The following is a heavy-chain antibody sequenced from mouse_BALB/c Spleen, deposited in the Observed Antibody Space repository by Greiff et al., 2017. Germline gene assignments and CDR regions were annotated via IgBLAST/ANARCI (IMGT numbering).Heavy chain of an antibody. CDR2: IDPANGNT. V-gene: IGHV14-3*02. Sequence: EVQLQQSGAELVKPGASVKLSCTASGFNIKDTYMHWVKQRPEQGLEWIGRIDPANGNTKYDPKFQGKATITADTSSNTAYLQLSSLTSEDTAVYYCASPPPGGNYFDYWGQGTTLTVSS. D-gene: IGHD4-1*01. CDR3: ASPPPGGNYFDY. CDR1: GFNIKDTY. J-gene: IGHJ2*01.